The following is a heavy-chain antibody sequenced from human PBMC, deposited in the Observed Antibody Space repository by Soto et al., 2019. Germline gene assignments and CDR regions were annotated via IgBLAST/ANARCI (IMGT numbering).Heavy chain of an antibody. V-gene: IGHV3-23*01. D-gene: IGHD2-2*01. CDR1: GFTFTYYA. CDR2: ISANGQGI. J-gene: IGHJ4*02. CDR3: AKDRDYPRDQFHY. Sequence: GGSLSLSCTASGFTFTYYAFSWVRPAPGKGLEWVSAISANGQGIYYADSVRGRFTISRDNSKNTVFLHMDSLRAEDTAVYYCAKDRDYPRDQFHYWGQGTLVTVS.